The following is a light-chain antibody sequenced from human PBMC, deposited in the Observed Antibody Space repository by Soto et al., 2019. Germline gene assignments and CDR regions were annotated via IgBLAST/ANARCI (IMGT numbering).Light chain of an antibody. V-gene: IGLV1-47*01. J-gene: IGLJ3*02. CDR1: SSNIGSDF. CDR3: AAWDHSLSGWM. Sequence: QSVLTQPPSASATPGQRVTISCSGSSSNIGSDFVFWYQQLPGTAPKLLIYRNNQRPSGVPDRFSGSKSGTSASLAISGLRSEDEADYYCAAWDHSLSGWMIGGGTKVTLL. CDR2: RNN.